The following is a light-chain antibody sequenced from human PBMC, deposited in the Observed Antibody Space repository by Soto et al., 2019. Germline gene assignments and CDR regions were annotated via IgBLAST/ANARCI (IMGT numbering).Light chain of an antibody. CDR2: AAS. J-gene: IGKJ3*01. V-gene: IGKV1-8*01. Sequence: AVRMTQSPSSFSASTGDRVTITCRASQDISSYLARYQQKPGKAPKVLIYAASTLQSGVPSRFSGSGSGTDFTLTISCLQSEDFATYYCQQYYYYPLTFGPGTKVDIK. CDR1: QDISSY. CDR3: QQYYYYPLT.